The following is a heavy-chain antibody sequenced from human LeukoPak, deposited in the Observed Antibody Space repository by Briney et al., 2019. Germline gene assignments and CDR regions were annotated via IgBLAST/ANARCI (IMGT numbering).Heavy chain of an antibody. CDR3: ARAVTGPRFDP. J-gene: IGHJ5*02. CDR2: ISHSGST. D-gene: IGHD6-19*01. CDR1: NYSISSDNY. Sequence: RSETLSLTCVVSNYSISSDNYWGWIRQSPGKGLEWIGSISHSGSTYYNPSLQSRVTISVDTSKNQFSLNLTSVTTTDTALYYCARAVTGPRFDPWGQGTLVTVSS. V-gene: IGHV4-38-2*01.